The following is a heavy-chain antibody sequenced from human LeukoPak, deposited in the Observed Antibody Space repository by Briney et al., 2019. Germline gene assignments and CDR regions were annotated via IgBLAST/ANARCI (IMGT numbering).Heavy chain of an antibody. Sequence: ASVKVSCKASGYTFTSYGISWVRQAPGQGLEWLGWISAYNGNTNYAQKLQGRVTMTTDTSTSTAYMELRSLRSDDTAVYYCARGIRYSGYDPHRYDAFDIWGQGTMVTVSS. CDR1: GYTFTSYG. CDR3: ARGIRYSGYDPHRYDAFDI. CDR2: ISAYNGNT. J-gene: IGHJ3*02. V-gene: IGHV1-18*01. D-gene: IGHD5-12*01.